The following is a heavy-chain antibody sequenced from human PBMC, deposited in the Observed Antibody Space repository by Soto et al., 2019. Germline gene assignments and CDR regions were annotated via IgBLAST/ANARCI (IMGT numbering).Heavy chain of an antibody. CDR2: LSGTGDST. Sequence: EVQLLESGGGLVQPGGSLRLSCAASGFTFSSYAMSWVRQAPGKGLEWVSALSGTGDSTHYANSVKGRFTISRDDSKTTLYLQMSRLRDEETAVYYCAKDSGNYGSGSFSHWGQGTLVTVSS. J-gene: IGHJ4*02. V-gene: IGHV3-23*01. CDR1: GFTFSSYA. CDR3: AKDSGNYGSGSFSH. D-gene: IGHD3-10*01.